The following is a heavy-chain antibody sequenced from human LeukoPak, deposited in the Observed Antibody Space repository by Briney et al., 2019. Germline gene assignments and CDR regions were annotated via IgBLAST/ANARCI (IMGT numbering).Heavy chain of an antibody. CDR1: GFTVSSNY. CDR3: AGDRSSGYYYGMDV. CDR2: IYSGGST. V-gene: IGHV3-53*01. Sequence: GGSLRLSCAASGFTVSSNYMSWVRQAPGKGLEWVSVIYSGGSTYYADSVKGRFTISRDNSKNTLYLQMNSLRAEDTAVYYCAGDRSSGYYYGMDVWGQGTTVTVSS. J-gene: IGHJ6*02. D-gene: IGHD6-6*01.